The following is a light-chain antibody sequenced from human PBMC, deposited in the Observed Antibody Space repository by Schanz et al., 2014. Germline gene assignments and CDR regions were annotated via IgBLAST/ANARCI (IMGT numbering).Light chain of an antibody. CDR1: QSVSSTF. J-gene: IGKJ1*01. V-gene: IGKV3-20*01. CDR3: QHYSLSPL. CDR2: GAS. Sequence: EIVLTQSPGTLSLSPGERATLSCRASQSVSSTFLAWYQQKPGQAPRLLIYGASSRATGIPDRFRGSGSGTDFTLSISRLEPEDFAVYYCQHYSLSPLFGQGTKVDI.